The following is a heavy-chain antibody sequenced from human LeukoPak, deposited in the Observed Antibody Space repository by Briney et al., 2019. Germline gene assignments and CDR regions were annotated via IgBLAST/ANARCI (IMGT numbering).Heavy chain of an antibody. CDR1: GFTFTSSA. V-gene: IGHV1-58*02. Sequence: SVKVSCKASGFTFTSSAMQWVRQARGQRLEWIGWIVVGSGNTSYAQKFQERVTITRDMSTSTAYMELSSLRSEDTAVYYCAADRRALRYYWYFDLWGRGTLVTVSS. D-gene: IGHD3-16*01. CDR2: IVVGSGNT. J-gene: IGHJ2*01. CDR3: AADRRALRYYWYFDL.